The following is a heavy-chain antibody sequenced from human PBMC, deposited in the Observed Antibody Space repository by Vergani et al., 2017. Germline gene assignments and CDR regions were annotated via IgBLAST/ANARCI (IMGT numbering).Heavy chain of an antibody. D-gene: IGHD3-22*01. CDR3: ARSSGYYSYYFDF. J-gene: IGHJ4*02. V-gene: IGHV1-69*18. CDR2: IIPIFGTT. CDR1: GYNFTSFD. Sequence: QVQLVQSGAEVKKPGASVKVSCKASGYNFTSFDINWVRLATGQGLEWMGRIIPIFGTTSYAQKFQGRVTILADESTSTAYMELSSLRSEDTAVYYCARSSGYYSYYFDFWGQGTLVTVSS.